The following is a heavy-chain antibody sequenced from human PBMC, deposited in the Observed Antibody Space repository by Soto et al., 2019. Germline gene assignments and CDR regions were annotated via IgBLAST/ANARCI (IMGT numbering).Heavy chain of an antibody. CDR1: GFTFSSYN. V-gene: IGHV3-30-3*01. CDR2: ISFDGANT. D-gene: IGHD3-10*01. Sequence: LRLSCVVSGFTFSSYNMHGVRQAPGEGLEWVAVISFDGANTFYADSVKGRFTISRDISRDTLYLQMSRLRVEDTAIYYCARDGYNRGGFDHWGQGTLVTVSS. CDR3: ARDGYNRGGFDH. J-gene: IGHJ4*02.